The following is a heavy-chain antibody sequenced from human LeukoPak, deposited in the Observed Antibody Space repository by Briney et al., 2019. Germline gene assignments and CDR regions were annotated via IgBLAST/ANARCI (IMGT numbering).Heavy chain of an antibody. CDR2: ISDIGSI. J-gene: IGHJ4*02. Sequence: SETLSLTCTVSGGSISSYYWSWIPQPPGKGLEWIAYISDIGSINYNPTLKSRVTISLDTSKNQCSLKLSSVTAADTAVYYCSGHHSRNTVDFWGQGTLVTVSS. D-gene: IGHD2/OR15-2a*01. V-gene: IGHV4-59*08. CDR1: GGSISSYY. CDR3: SGHHSRNTVDF.